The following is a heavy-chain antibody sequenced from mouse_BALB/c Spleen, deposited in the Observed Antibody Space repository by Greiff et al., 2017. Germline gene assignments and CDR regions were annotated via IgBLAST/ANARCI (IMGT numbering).Heavy chain of an antibody. Sequence: EVKLLESGPGLVKPSQSLSLTCTVTGYSITSDYAWNWIRQFPGNKLEWMGYISYSGSTSYNPSLKSRISITRDTSKNQFFLQLNSVTTEDTATYYCARSPVRDYAMDYWGQGTSVTVSS. CDR2: ISYSGST. J-gene: IGHJ4*01. V-gene: IGHV3-2*02. CDR3: ARSPVRDYAMDY. CDR1: GYSITSDYA.